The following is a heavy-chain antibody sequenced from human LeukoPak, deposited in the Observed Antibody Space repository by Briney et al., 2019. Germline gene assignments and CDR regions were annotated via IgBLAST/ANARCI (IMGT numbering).Heavy chain of an antibody. J-gene: IGHJ4*02. CDR2: ISSSSSTK. D-gene: IGHD5-24*01. CDR3: ARREVEMARVIDY. V-gene: IGHV3-48*04. CDR1: GFTFITYT. Sequence: GGSLRLSCVASGFTFITYTMNWVRQAPGKGLEWVSSISSSSSTKYYADSVKGRFTISRDNAKNSLYLQMNSLRAEDTAVYYCARREVEMARVIDYWGQGTLVTVSS.